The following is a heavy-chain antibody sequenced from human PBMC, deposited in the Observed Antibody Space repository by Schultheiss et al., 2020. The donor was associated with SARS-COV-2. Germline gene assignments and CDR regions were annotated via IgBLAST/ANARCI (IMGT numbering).Heavy chain of an antibody. CDR3: ARRADMTPTLGAFDI. D-gene: IGHD2-21*02. J-gene: IGHJ3*02. CDR2: ISSSSSYI. V-gene: IGHV3-21*01. Sequence: GGSLRLSCAASGFTFSSYSMNWVRQAPGKGLEWVSSISSSSSYIYYADSVKGRFTISRDNAKNSLYLQMNRLRAEDTAVYYCARRADMTPTLGAFDIWGRGTMVTVSS. CDR1: GFTFSSYS.